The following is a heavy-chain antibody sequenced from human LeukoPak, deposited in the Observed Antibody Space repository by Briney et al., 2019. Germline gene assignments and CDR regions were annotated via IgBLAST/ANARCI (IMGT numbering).Heavy chain of an antibody. CDR3: AGDSYGWDYFDY. CDR2: IYIGGTT. J-gene: IGHJ4*02. V-gene: IGHV3-66*01. CDR1: GFSVSNNY. D-gene: IGHD5-18*01. Sequence: GGSLRLSCAASGFSVSNNYINWVRQAPGKGLEWVSVIYIGGTTYYADSVKGRFTISRDNSKNTVYLQMNSLRVEDTAVYYCAGDSYGWDYFDYWGRGTLVTVSS.